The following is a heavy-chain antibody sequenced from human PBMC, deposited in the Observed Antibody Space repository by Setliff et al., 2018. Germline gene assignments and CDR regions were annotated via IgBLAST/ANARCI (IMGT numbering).Heavy chain of an antibody. CDR2: IYTSGST. D-gene: IGHD6-13*01. Sequence: KSSETLSLTCTVSGGSISSYYWSWIRQPAGKGLEWIGRIYTSGSTNYNPSLKSRVTMSVDTSKNQFSLKLSSVTAADTAVYYCARAGGGSSFTAYYYYYYMDVWGKGTTVTVSS. J-gene: IGHJ6*03. CDR3: ARAGGGSSFTAYYYYYYMDV. V-gene: IGHV4-4*07. CDR1: GGSISSYY.